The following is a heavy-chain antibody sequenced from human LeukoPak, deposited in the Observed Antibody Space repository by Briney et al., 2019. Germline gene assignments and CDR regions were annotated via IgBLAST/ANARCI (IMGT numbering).Heavy chain of an antibody. Sequence: VGTLRLSCAASGFTFSSYVMSWVRQAPGKGLEWVSAISGSGGSTYYADSVKGRFTISRDNSKNRLYLQMNSMRAEDTAVAYCAKGFVPGGYFSSSTYYFDYWGQGTLVTVSS. J-gene: IGHJ4*02. CDR1: GFTFSSYV. CDR3: AKGFVPGGYFSSSTYYFDY. CDR2: ISGSGGST. V-gene: IGHV3-23*01. D-gene: IGHD6-13*01.